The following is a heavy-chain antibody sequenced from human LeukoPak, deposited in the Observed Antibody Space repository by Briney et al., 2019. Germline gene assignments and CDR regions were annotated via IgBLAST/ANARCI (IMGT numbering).Heavy chain of an antibody. Sequence: GGSLRLSCAASGFTFSSYAMSWVRQAPGKGLEWVSAISGTGGSTFHADSVKGRFTISRDNSKNTLYLQMNSLRAEDTAVYYCAKDRDIVVVPASLTWEFDYWGQGTLVTVSS. D-gene: IGHD2-2*01. CDR1: GFTFSSYA. CDR2: ISGTGGST. J-gene: IGHJ4*02. CDR3: AKDRDIVVVPASLTWEFDY. V-gene: IGHV3-23*01.